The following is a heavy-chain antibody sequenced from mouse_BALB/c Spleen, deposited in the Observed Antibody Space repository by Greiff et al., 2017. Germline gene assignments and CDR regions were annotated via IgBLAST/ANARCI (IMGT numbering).Heavy chain of an antibody. CDR2: INPSSGYT. D-gene: IGHD1-1*01. J-gene: IGHJ2*01. Sequence: QVQLKQSAAELARPGASVKMSCKASGYTFTSYTMHWVKQRPGQGLEWIGYINPSSGYTEYNQKFKDKTTLTADKSSSTAYMQLSSLTSEDSAVYYCANPYGSSFFDYWGQGTTLTVSS. CDR1: GYTFTSYT. CDR3: ANPYGSSFFDY. V-gene: IGHV1-4*02.